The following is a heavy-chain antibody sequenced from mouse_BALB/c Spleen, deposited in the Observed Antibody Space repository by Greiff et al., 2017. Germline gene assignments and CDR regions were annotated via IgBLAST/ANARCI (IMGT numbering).Heavy chain of an antibody. V-gene: IGHV5-17*02. CDR2: ISSGSSTI. CDR1: GFTFSSFG. Sequence: EVMLVESGGGLVQPGGSRKLSCAASGFTFSSFGMHWVRQAPEKGLEWVAYISSGSSTIYYADTVKGRFTISRDNPKNTLFLQMTSLRSEDTAMYYCARDDGYYVMDYWGQGTSVTVSS. CDR3: ARDDGYYVMDY. J-gene: IGHJ4*01. D-gene: IGHD2-3*01.